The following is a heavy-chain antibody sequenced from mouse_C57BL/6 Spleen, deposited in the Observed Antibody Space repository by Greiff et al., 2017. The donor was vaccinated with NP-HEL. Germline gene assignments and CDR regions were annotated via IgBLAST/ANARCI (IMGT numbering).Heavy chain of an antibody. CDR2: IYPGDGDT. J-gene: IGHJ3*01. Sequence: QVQLKQSGAELVKPGASVKISCKASGYAFSSYWMNWVKQRPGKGLEWIGQIYPGDGDTNYNGKFKGKATLTADKSSSTAYMQLSSLTSEDSAVYFCARSGMVTPAWFAYWGQGTLVTVSA. D-gene: IGHD2-2*01. CDR3: ARSGMVTPAWFAY. CDR1: GYAFSSYW. V-gene: IGHV1-80*01.